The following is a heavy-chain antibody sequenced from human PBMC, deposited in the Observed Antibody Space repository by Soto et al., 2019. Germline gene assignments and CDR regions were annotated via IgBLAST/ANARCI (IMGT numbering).Heavy chain of an antibody. V-gene: IGHV4-59*01. CDR2: IYYSGST. Sequence: PSETLSLTCTVSGGSISSYYWSWIRQPPGKGLEWIGYIYYSGSTNYNPSLKSRVTISVDTSKNQFSLKLSSVTAADTAVYYCARGPPIFGVVIGYYYYYMDVWGKGTKVTVSS. CDR3: ARGPPIFGVVIGYYYYYMDV. D-gene: IGHD3-3*01. J-gene: IGHJ6*03. CDR1: GGSISSYY.